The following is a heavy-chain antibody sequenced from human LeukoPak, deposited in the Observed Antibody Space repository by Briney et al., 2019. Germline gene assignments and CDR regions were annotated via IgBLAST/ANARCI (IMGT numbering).Heavy chain of an antibody. J-gene: IGHJ3*02. CDR1: GFSFSSYW. Sequence: GGSLRLSCAASGFSFSSYWMHWVRQAPGKGLVWVARLKTDGTHMSYADSVKGRFTISRDNAKNTLYLQMNTLRAEDTGVYFCARERPSETSSHSDAFDIWGQGTMVAVSS. CDR3: ARERPSETSSHSDAFDI. CDR2: LKTDGTHM. V-gene: IGHV3-74*01.